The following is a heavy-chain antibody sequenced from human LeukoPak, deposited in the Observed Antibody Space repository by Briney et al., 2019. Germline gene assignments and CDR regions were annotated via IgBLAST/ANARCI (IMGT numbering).Heavy chain of an antibody. D-gene: IGHD3-16*01. CDR3: ARDLRRAAQHWGVRGTTVRRLDV. J-gene: IGHJ6*04. CDR2: IYYSGST. Sequence: PSETLSLTCTVSGGSISSYYWSWIRQPPGKGLEWIGYIYYSGSTNYNPSLKSRVTISVDTSKNQFSLKLSSVTAADTAVYYCARDLRRAAQHWGVRGTTVRRLDVWGKGTTVTVSS. CDR1: GGSISSYY. V-gene: IGHV4-59*01.